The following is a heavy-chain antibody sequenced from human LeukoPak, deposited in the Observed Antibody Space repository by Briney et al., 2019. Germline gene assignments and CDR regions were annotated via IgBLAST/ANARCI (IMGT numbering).Heavy chain of an antibody. CDR3: AKDYVLMVYD. V-gene: IGHV3-23*01. CDR1: GFPFSSHG. Sequence: AGSLRLSCAGSGFPFSSHGMNWVRQAPGKGLEWVSGISPGGPTYYADSVKGRFTISRDNSKNTLYLQMNSLRAEDTAVYYCAKDYVLMVYDWGQGTLVTVSS. CDR2: ISPGGPT. D-gene: IGHD2-8*01. J-gene: IGHJ4*02.